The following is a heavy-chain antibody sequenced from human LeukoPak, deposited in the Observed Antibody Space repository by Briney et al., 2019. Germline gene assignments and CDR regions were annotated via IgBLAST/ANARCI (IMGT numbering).Heavy chain of an antibody. J-gene: IGHJ6*02. Sequence: SQTLSLTCDISGDSVSSNSAAWNWIRQSPSRGLEWLGRTYYRSKWYTDYAVSVKSRISINPDTSQNQFSLQLNSVTPEDTAVYYCARAASPYYYGSGSYYSYYYYGMDVWGQGTTVTVSS. CDR1: GDSVSSNSAA. CDR2: TYYRSKWYT. D-gene: IGHD3-10*01. V-gene: IGHV6-1*01. CDR3: ARAASPYYYGSGSYYSYYYYGMDV.